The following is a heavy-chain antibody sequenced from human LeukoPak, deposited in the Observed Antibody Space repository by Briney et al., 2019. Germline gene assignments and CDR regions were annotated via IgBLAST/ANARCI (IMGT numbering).Heavy chain of an antibody. Sequence: KPSETLSLTCTVSGGSISSYYWSWIRQPPGKGLEWIGYIYYSGSTNYNPSLKSRVTISVDTSKNQFSLKLSSVTAADTAVYYCARGGGLFLEWLFDYWGQGTLVTVSS. CDR1: GGSISSYY. J-gene: IGHJ4*02. CDR2: IYYSGST. D-gene: IGHD3-3*01. CDR3: ARGGGLFLEWLFDY. V-gene: IGHV4-59*01.